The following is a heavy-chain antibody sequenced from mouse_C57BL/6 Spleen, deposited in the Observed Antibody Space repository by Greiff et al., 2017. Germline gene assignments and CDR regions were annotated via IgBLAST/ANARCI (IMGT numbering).Heavy chain of an antibody. Sequence: VQLQQSGPELVKPGASVKLSCKASGYTFTSYDINWVKQRPGQGLEWIGWIYPRDGSTKYNEKFKGKATFTVDTSSSTAYMELHSLTSEDSAVYVCASGGYYGYDNYFDDWGQGTTLTVAS. V-gene: IGHV1-85*01. D-gene: IGHD2-2*01. CDR2: IYPRDGST. CDR1: GYTFTSYD. CDR3: ASGGYYGYDNYFDD. J-gene: IGHJ2*01.